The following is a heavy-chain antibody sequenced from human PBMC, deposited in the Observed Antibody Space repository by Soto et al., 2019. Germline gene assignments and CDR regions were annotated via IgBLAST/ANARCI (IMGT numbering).Heavy chain of an antibody. D-gene: IGHD2-21*01. J-gene: IGHJ4*02. V-gene: IGHV3-30-3*01. CDR2: ISYDGSNK. Sequence: GGSLRLSCAASGFTFSSYAMHWVRQAPGKGLEWVAVISYDGSNKYYADSVKGRFTISRDNAANSLFLRMASLRAEDTATYYCTRDPNLYCVGADCYVYWGQGTPVTVSS. CDR1: GFTFSSYA. CDR3: TRDPNLYCVGADCYVY.